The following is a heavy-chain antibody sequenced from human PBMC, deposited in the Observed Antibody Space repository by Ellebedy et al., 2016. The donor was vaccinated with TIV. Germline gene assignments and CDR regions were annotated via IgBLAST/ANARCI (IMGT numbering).Heavy chain of an antibody. V-gene: IGHV1-2*02. D-gene: IGHD3-10*01. CDR3: ARDYYGSGFDP. CDR2: INPNTGGA. Sequence: AASVKVSCKASEYTFTDFYLHWVRQVPGQGLEWMGWINPNTGGANFAQKFQGRVTMTRDTSIITAYMELRRLRSDDTAVYYCARDYYGSGFDPWGQGSLVTVS. J-gene: IGHJ5*02. CDR1: EYTFTDFY.